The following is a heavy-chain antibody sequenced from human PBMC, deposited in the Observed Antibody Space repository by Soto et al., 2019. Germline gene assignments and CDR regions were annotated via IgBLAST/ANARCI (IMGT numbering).Heavy chain of an antibody. D-gene: IGHD5-18*01. CDR1: GYSFTSYW. CDR3: ARRRNAAMVGGMDV. Sequence: GDSLKISFKGSGYSFTSYWISWVRQMPGKGLEWMGRIDPSDSYTNYSPSFQGHVTISADKSISTAYLQWSSLKASDTAMYYCARRRNAAMVGGMDVWGQGTTVTVSS. J-gene: IGHJ6*02. V-gene: IGHV5-10-1*01. CDR2: IDPSDSYT.